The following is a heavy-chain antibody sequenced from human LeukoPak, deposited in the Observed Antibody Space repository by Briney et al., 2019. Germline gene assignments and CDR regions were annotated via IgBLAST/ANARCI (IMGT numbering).Heavy chain of an antibody. J-gene: IGHJ4*02. CDR1: GGSFSGYY. D-gene: IGHD4-11*01. CDR3: ARVGPTTVTMDY. CDR2: INHSGST. Sequence: PSETLSLTCAVYGGSFSGYYWSWIRQPPXXXXEWIGEINHSGSTNYNPSLKSRVTISVDTSKNQFSLKLSSVTAADTAVYYCARVGPTTVTMDYWGQGTLVTVSS. V-gene: IGHV4-34*01.